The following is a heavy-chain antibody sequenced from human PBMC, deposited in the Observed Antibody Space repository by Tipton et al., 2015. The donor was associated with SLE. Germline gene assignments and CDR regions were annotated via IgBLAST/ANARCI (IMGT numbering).Heavy chain of an antibody. CDR3: ARGSAYGSADY. V-gene: IGHV4-61*09. CDR2: IYTSGST. J-gene: IGHJ4*02. Sequence: TLSLTYTVSGGSISSGSYYWSWIRQPAGKGLEWIGHIYTSGSTNYNPSLKSRVTISGDTSNNQFSLKLSSVTAADTAIYYCARGSAYGSADYWGQGTLVTVSS. D-gene: IGHD3-10*01. CDR1: GGSISSGSYY.